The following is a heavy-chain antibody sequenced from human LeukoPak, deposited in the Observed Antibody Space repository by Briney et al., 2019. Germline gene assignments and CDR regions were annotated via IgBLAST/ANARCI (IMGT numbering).Heavy chain of an antibody. D-gene: IGHD5-24*01. Sequence: GASVKVSCKASGYTFTSYGISWVRQAPGQGLEWMGWISAYNGNTNYAQKLQSRVTMTTDTSTSTAYMELRSLRSDDTAVYYCARTMAAPDENWFDPWGQGTLVTVSS. CDR1: GYTFTSYG. V-gene: IGHV1-18*01. J-gene: IGHJ5*02. CDR3: ARTMAAPDENWFDP. CDR2: ISAYNGNT.